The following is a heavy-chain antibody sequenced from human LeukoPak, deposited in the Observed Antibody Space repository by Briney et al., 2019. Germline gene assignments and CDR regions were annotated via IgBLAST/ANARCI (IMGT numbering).Heavy chain of an antibody. CDR1: GGSISGYY. CDR3: ARAGRFTSGRSYSFDT. Sequence: PSETLSLTCSVSGGSISGYYWSWIRQPPGKGLEWIAYVSYSGNTYSSPSLKNRVSISVDPSNNRFSLQLRSVTAADTAFYYCARAGRFTSGRSYSFDTWGQGTLVTVSS. CDR2: VSYSGNT. D-gene: IGHD3-3*01. V-gene: IGHV4-59*13. J-gene: IGHJ4*02.